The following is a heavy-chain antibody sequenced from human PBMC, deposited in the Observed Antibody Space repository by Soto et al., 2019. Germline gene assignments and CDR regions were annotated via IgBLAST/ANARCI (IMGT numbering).Heavy chain of an antibody. Sequence: SETLSLTCAVYGGSFSGYYWSWIRQPPGKGLEWIGEINHSGSTNYNPSLKSRVTISVDTSKNQFSLKLSSVTAADTAVYYCAREYSGYDSGFDYWGQGTLVTV. CDR1: GGSFSGYY. J-gene: IGHJ4*02. CDR3: AREYSGYDSGFDY. V-gene: IGHV4-34*01. D-gene: IGHD5-12*01. CDR2: INHSGST.